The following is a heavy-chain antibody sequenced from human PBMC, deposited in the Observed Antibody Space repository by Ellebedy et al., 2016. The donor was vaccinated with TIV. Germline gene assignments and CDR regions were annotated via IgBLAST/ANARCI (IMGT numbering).Heavy chain of an antibody. CDR2: IYPGDSDT. CDR3: ARTRLYYDSSGYSYWYFDL. V-gene: IGHV5-51*01. D-gene: IGHD3-22*01. CDR1: GYSFTSYW. Sequence: GESLKISCKGSGYSFTSYWIGWVRQMPGKGLEWMGIIYPGDSDTRYSPSFQGQVTISADKSITTAYLQWSSLKASDTAMYYCARTRLYYDSSGYSYWYFDLWGRGTLVTVSS. J-gene: IGHJ2*01.